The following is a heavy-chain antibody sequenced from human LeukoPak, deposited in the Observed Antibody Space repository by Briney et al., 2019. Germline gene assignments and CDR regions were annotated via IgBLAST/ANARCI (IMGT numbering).Heavy chain of an antibody. V-gene: IGHV3-30-3*01. J-gene: IGHJ3*02. CDR2: ISYDGSNK. Sequence: PGGSLRPSCAASGFTFSSYAMHWVRQAPGKGLEWVAVISYDGSNKYYADSVKGRFTISRDNSKNTLYLQMNSLRAEDTAVYYCARGPHDFWSGYSGVFTFDIWGQGTMVTVSS. CDR1: GFTFSSYA. CDR3: ARGPHDFWSGYSGVFTFDI. D-gene: IGHD3-3*01.